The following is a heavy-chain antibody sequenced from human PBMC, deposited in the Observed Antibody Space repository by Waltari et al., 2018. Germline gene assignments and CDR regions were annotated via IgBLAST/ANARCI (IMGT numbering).Heavy chain of an antibody. CDR2: IYHSGST. CDR3: ARAWFRDDAFDI. CDR1: GYSISSGYY. D-gene: IGHD3-10*01. J-gene: IGHJ3*02. V-gene: IGHV4-38-2*01. Sequence: QVQLQESGPGLVKPSETLSLTCAVSGYSISSGYYWGWIRQPPGKGLEWIGSIYHSGSTYYNPSLKSRVTISVDTSKNQFSLKLSSVTAADTAVYYCARAWFRDDAFDIWGQGTMVTVSS.